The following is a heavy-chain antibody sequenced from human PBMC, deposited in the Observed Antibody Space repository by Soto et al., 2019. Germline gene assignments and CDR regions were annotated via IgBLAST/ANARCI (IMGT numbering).Heavy chain of an antibody. D-gene: IGHD3-16*01. V-gene: IGHV3-9*01. Sequence: EVQLVESGGDLVQPGRSLRLSCAASGFTFDNYAMYWVRQAPGKGLEWVSGIGWNSYNINYADSVKGRFTISRDNAKNSLYLQMNSLRAEDTALYYCARGYSGFGASSYFDYWGQGTLVTVSS. CDR3: ARGYSGFGASSYFDY. CDR1: GFTFDNYA. CDR2: IGWNSYNI. J-gene: IGHJ4*02.